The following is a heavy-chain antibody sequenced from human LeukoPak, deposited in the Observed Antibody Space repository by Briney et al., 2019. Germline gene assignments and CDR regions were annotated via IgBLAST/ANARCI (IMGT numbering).Heavy chain of an antibody. V-gene: IGHV3-33*05. CDR3: ARAKPKNMVRGLIMRRESRYYFDY. Sequence: GGSLRLSCAASGFTFSSYSMQWVRQTPGKGLEWVGIMSNSGENTFYGEAVKGRFTISRDNSQNTLYLQMNSLRAEDTAVYYCARAKPKNMVRGLIMRRESRYYFDYWGQGTLVTVSS. CDR1: GFTFSSYS. CDR2: MSNSGENT. J-gene: IGHJ4*02. D-gene: IGHD3-10*01.